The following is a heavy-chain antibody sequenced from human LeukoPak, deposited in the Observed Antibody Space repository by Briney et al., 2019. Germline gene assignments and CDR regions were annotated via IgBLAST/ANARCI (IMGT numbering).Heavy chain of an antibody. V-gene: IGHV1-69*04. D-gene: IGHD2-15*01. J-gene: IGHJ6*02. CDR1: GGTFSSYA. CDR3: ARGPISAPEGYCSGGSCYDYYYGMDV. Sequence: SVKVSCKASGGTFSSYAISWVRQAPGQGLEWMGRIIPNLGIANYAQKFQGRVTITADKSTSTAYMELRSLRSEDTAVYYCARGPISAPEGYCSGGSCYDYYYGMDVWGQGTTVTVSS. CDR2: IIPNLGIA.